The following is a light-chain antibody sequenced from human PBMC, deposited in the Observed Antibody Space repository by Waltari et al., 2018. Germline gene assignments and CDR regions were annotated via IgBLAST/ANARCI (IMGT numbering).Light chain of an antibody. V-gene: IGLV2-14*03. CDR3: VSYTLNTNFYV. J-gene: IGLJ1*01. CDR2: DCN. Sequence: QSALTQPASVSGSPGQSITISCTGISSDLDDYNYVSWYRQFSGKAPKLSIYDCNSRPSGISKRFSGSKSGNTASLVISGLQAEDEADYYCVSYTLNTNFYVFGTGTKVTVL. CDR1: SSDLDDYNY.